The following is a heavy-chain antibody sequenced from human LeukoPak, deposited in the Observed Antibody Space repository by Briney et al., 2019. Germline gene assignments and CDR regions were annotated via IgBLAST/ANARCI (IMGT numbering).Heavy chain of an antibody. CDR1: GFTFSSYG. J-gene: IGHJ4*02. V-gene: IGHV3-33*06. CDR2: IWYDGSNK. D-gene: IGHD2-15*01. Sequence: GGSLRLSCAASGFTFSSYGMHWVRQAPGKGLERVAVIWYDGSNKYYADSVKGRFTISRDNSKNTLYLQMNSLRAEDTATYYCAKDYCRGGNCPLPFFDSWGQGTLVTVSS. CDR3: AKDYCRGGNCPLPFFDS.